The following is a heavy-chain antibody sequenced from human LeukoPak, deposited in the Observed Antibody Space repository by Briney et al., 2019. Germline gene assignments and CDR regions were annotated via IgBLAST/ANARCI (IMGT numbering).Heavy chain of an antibody. V-gene: IGHV4-31*11. CDR1: GGSISSGDYY. CDR3: ARTKPLDPFDF. Sequence: SQTLSLTCAVSGGSISSGDYYWSWIRQHPGKGLEWIGYIYYSGSTYYNPSLKSRVTISVDTSKNQFSLKLSSVTAADTAVYYCARTKPLDPFDFWGQGTLVTVSS. J-gene: IGHJ3*01. CDR2: IYYSGST.